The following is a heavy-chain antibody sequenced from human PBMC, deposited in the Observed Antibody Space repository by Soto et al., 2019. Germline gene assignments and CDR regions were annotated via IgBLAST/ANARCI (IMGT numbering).Heavy chain of an antibody. J-gene: IGHJ4*02. CDR3: ARGGWLQIEAAFDY. Sequence: GGSLRLSCAASGFTFSSYSMNWVRQAPGKGLEWVSSISSSSSYIYYADSVKGRFTISRDNAKNSLYLQMNSLRAEDTAVYYCARGGWLQIEAAFDYWGQGTLVTVSS. V-gene: IGHV3-21*01. CDR2: ISSSSSYI. CDR1: GFTFSSYS. D-gene: IGHD5-12*01.